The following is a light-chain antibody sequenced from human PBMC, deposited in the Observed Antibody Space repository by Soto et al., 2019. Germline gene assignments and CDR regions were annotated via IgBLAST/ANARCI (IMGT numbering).Light chain of an antibody. Sequence: DIVITQSPDSLSGSLGYGSTISCNSIQSILYRSNGKEYLAWYQQKPGQPPKLLIYWASARESGVPARFSGSGSGTDFTLTISSLQAEDVAVYYCQQFFTTPLTFGGGTKVDIK. CDR1: QSILYRSNGKEY. V-gene: IGKV4-1*01. CDR2: WAS. J-gene: IGKJ4*01. CDR3: QQFFTTPLT.